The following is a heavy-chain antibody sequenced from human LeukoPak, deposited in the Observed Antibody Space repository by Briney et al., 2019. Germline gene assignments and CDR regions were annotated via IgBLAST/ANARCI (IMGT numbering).Heavy chain of an antibody. CDR3: ARVGYSSSWHPFDY. CDR1: GGSVSSGSYY. Sequence: SETLSLTCTVSGGSVSSGSYYWSWIRQPPGKGLEWIGYIYYSGSTNYNPSLKSRVTISVDTSKNQFSLKLSSVTAADTAVYYCARVGYSSSWHPFDYWGQGTLVTVSS. J-gene: IGHJ4*02. D-gene: IGHD6-13*01. CDR2: IYYSGST. V-gene: IGHV4-61*01.